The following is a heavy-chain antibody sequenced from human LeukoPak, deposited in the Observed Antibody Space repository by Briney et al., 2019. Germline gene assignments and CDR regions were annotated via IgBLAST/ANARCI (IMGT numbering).Heavy chain of an antibody. J-gene: IGHJ3*02. Sequence: PTGGSLRLSCAVSGFIFSNYWMSWVRQAPGKGLEWVAHIKQDGSEKYYVDSVKGRFTISRDNAKNSLYLQMNSLRVEDTAVYHCASGWYTAASDIWGQGTMVTASS. D-gene: IGHD6-19*01. CDR3: ASGWYTAASDI. CDR1: GFIFSNYW. V-gene: IGHV3-7*01. CDR2: IKQDGSEK.